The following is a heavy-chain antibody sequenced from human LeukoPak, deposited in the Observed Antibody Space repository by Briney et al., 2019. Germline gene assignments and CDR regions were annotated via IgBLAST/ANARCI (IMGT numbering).Heavy chain of an antibody. V-gene: IGHV5-51*01. J-gene: IGHJ6*02. Sequence: KHGESLKISCQGSGYRFTSYWIGWVRQMPGKGLEWMGSIYPGDSHTRYSPSFQGQVTISADKSTSTAYLQWSSLKASDTAMYYCARKGYCNSTSCYVSSSYYYYGLDVWGQGTTVTVSS. CDR1: GYRFTSYW. CDR2: IYPGDSHT. CDR3: ARKGYCNSTSCYVSSSYYYYGLDV. D-gene: IGHD2-2*01.